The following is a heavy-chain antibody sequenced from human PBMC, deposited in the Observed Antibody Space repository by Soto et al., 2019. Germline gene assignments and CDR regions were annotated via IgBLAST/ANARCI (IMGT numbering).Heavy chain of an antibody. CDR3: ARTKYSSSWVELDY. CDR2: IIPILGIA. CDR1: GGTFSGYT. V-gene: IGHV1-69*02. D-gene: IGHD6-13*01. Sequence: GASVKPTCKASGGTFSGYTISWVQQAPGQGLEWMGRIIPILGIANYAQKFQGRVTITADKSTSTAYMELSSLRSEDTAVYYCARTKYSSSWVELDYWGQGTLVTVSS. J-gene: IGHJ4*02.